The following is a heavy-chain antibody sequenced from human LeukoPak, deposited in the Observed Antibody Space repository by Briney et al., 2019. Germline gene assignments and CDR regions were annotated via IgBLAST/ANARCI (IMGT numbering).Heavy chain of an antibody. CDR2: ISGNGGHT. CDR3: VRLPYSSSWYCDY. Sequence: GESLRLSCAASGFTFRNYAMSWVRQAPGKGLEWVSGISGNGGHTYYADSAKGRFTISRDNSKNTLYLQMSSLRAEDTAVYYCVRLPYSSSWYCDYWGQGTLVTVSS. J-gene: IGHJ4*02. D-gene: IGHD6-13*01. V-gene: IGHV3-23*01. CDR1: GFTFRNYA.